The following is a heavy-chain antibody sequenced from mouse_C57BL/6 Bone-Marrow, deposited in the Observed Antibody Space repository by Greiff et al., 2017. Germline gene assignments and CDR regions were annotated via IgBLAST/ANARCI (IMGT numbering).Heavy chain of an antibody. CDR1: GYTFTSYW. CDR2: IHPNSGST. CDR3: ARERYSSGSAWFAY. Sequence: QVQLQQPGAELVKPGASVKLSCKASGYTFTSYWMHWVKQRPGQGLEWIGMIHPNSGSTNYNEKFKSKATLTVDKSSSTAYMQLSSLTSEDSAVYYCARERYSSGSAWFAYWGQGTLVTVSA. D-gene: IGHD3-2*02. J-gene: IGHJ3*01. V-gene: IGHV1-64*01.